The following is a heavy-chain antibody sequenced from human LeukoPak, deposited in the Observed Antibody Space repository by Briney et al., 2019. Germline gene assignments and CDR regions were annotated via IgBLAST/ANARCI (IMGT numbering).Heavy chain of an antibody. J-gene: IGHJ4*02. CDR1: GFTFSNAW. CDR2: IKSKTDGGTT. Sequence: PGGSLRLSCAASGFTFSNAWMSWVRQAPGKGLEWVGRIKSKTDGGTTDYAAPVKGRFTISRDDSKNTLYLQMNSLKTEDTAVYYCTTEQWLVRAPFDHWGQGTLVTVSS. V-gene: IGHV3-15*01. CDR3: TTEQWLVRAPFDH. D-gene: IGHD6-19*01.